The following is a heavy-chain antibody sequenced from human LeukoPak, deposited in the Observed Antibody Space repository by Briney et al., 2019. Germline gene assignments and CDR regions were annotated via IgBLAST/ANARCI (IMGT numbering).Heavy chain of an antibody. CDR1: GGTFSSYA. CDR3: ARAPYYYDSSGYSDY. Sequence: SVKVSCKASGGTFSSYAISLVRQAPGQGLEWMGGIIPIFGTANYAQKFQGRVTITTDESTSTAYMELSSLRSEDTAVYYCARAPYYYDSSGYSDYWGQGTLVTVSS. J-gene: IGHJ4*02. D-gene: IGHD3-22*01. CDR2: IIPIFGTA. V-gene: IGHV1-69*05.